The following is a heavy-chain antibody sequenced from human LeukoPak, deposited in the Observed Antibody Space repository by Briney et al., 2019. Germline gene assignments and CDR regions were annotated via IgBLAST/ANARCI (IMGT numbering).Heavy chain of an antibody. CDR3: ARAYIIAARSPFDY. J-gene: IGHJ4*02. CDR1: GFTFSSYA. D-gene: IGHD6-6*01. Sequence: GGSLRLSCAASGFTFSSYAMSWVRQAPGKGREGVSVISGSGGSTYYADSVKGRFTISRDNSKNTLYLQMNSLRAEDTAVYYCARAYIIAARSPFDYWGQGTLVTVSS. CDR2: ISGSGGST. V-gene: IGHV3-23*01.